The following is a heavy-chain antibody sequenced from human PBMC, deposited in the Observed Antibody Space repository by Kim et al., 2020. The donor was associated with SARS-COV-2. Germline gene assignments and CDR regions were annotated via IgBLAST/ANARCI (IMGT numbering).Heavy chain of an antibody. J-gene: IGHJ4*02. CDR1: GGSFSGYY. CDR3: ARGHGALGYCSGGSCYSPFDY. D-gene: IGHD2-15*01. CDR2: INHSGST. Sequence: SETLSLTCAVYGGSFSGYYWSWIRQPPGKGLEWIGEINHSGSTNYNPSLKSRVTISVDTSKNQFSLKLSSVTAADTAVYYCARGHGALGYCSGGSCYSPFDYWGQGTLVTVSS. V-gene: IGHV4-34*01.